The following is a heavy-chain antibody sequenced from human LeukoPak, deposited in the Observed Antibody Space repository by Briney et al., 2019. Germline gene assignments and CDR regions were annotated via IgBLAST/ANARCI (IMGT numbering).Heavy chain of an antibody. CDR2: IYFSGST. Sequence: PSETLSLTCTVSGGSINDYYWSWIRQPPGKGLEWTGYIYFSGSTNYNPSLKSRVTMSIDTSKRYFSLRLTSVAASDTAIYYCARTDVQVWLWGQGTLVTVSS. CDR1: GGSINDYY. V-gene: IGHV4-59*01. J-gene: IGHJ4*02. D-gene: IGHD5-12*01. CDR3: ARTDVQVWL.